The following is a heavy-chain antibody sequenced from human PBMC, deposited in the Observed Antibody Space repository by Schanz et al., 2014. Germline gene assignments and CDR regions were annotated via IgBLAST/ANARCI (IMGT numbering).Heavy chain of an antibody. J-gene: IGHJ4*02. V-gene: IGHV3-7*02. CDR1: GFTFSKYW. CDR2: IKQDGSEK. D-gene: IGHD1-1*01. CDR3: ARAHGNNWYGKGLDY. Sequence: DVQLLESGGGLVQPGGSLRLSCAASGFTFSKYWMSWVRQAPGKGLEWVANIKQDGSEKYYVDAVKGRFTISRDNAKNSMYLHMKSLRGEDTAVYFCARAHGNNWYGKGLDYWGQGTQVTVSS.